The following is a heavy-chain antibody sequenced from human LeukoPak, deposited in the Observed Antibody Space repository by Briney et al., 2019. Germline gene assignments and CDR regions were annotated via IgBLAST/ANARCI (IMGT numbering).Heavy chain of an antibody. V-gene: IGHV3-23*01. CDR1: GFTFSSYA. Sequence: GGSLRLSCAASGFTFSSYAMSWVRQAPGKGLEWVSAISGSGGSTYYADSVKGRFTISRDNSKNTLYLQMNSLRAEDTAVYYGAKTYSSSPKYFDYWGQGTLVTVSS. D-gene: IGHD6-13*01. CDR3: AKTYSSSPKYFDY. CDR2: ISGSGGST. J-gene: IGHJ4*02.